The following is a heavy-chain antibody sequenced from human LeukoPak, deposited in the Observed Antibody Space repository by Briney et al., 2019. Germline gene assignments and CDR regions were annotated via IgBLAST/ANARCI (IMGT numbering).Heavy chain of an antibody. J-gene: IGHJ4*02. Sequence: GGSLRLSCAASGFTFSSYSMNWVRQAPGKGLEWVSSISSSSSYIYYADSEKGRFTISRDNAKNSLYLQMNSLRAEDTAVYYCARDTIQWLANPFADYWGQGTLVTVSS. CDR3: ARDTIQWLANPFADY. CDR1: GFTFSSYS. D-gene: IGHD6-19*01. CDR2: ISSSSSYI. V-gene: IGHV3-21*01.